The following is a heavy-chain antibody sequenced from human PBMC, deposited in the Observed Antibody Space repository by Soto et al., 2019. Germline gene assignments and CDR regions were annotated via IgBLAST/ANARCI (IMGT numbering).Heavy chain of an antibody. CDR1: GGSLSSSNW. CDR2: IYHSGST. D-gene: IGHD3-10*01. CDR3: AKDHGIGRGRDYFDY. J-gene: IGHJ4*02. Sequence: SETLSLTCAVSGGSLSSSNWWSWVRPPPGKGLEWIGEIYHSGSTNYNPSLKSRVTISVDKSKNQFSLKLSSVTAADTAVYYCAKDHGIGRGRDYFDYWGQGTLVTVSS. V-gene: IGHV4-4*02.